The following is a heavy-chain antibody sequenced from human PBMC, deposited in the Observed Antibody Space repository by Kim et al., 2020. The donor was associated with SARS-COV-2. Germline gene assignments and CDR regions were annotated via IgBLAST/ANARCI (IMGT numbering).Heavy chain of an antibody. Sequence: ASVKVSCKASGYTFTSYAMNWVRQAPGQGLEWMGWINTNTGNPTYAQGFTGRFVFSLDTSVSTAYLQISSLKAEDTAVYYCARDQDLSSWYGYYYYGMDVWGQGTTVTVSS. CDR2: INTNTGNP. D-gene: IGHD6-13*01. J-gene: IGHJ6*02. CDR3: ARDQDLSSWYGYYYYGMDV. V-gene: IGHV7-4-1*02. CDR1: GYTFTSYA.